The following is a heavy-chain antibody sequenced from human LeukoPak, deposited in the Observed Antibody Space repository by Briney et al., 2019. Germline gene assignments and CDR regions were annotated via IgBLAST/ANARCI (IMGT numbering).Heavy chain of an antibody. Sequence: PGGSLRLSCAASGFTFSSYAMSWVRQAPGKGLEWVSGISGRGDRTYYADSVKGRFTISRDNSENTLYLQMNSLRADDTAVYYCAKVHYASGSSGSAFDIWGQGTTVTVSS. V-gene: IGHV3-23*01. CDR3: AKVHYASGSSGSAFDI. CDR2: ISGRGDRT. D-gene: IGHD3-10*01. J-gene: IGHJ3*02. CDR1: GFTFSSYA.